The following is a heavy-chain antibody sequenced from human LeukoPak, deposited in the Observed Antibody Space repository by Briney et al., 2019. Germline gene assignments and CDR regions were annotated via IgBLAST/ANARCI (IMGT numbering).Heavy chain of an antibody. V-gene: IGHV3-74*01. J-gene: IGHJ5*02. Sequence: GGSLRLSCVASGFSLSGCWMYWVRQAPGKGLMYISRNNGDGSTTNYADLVKGRFTMSRDNVKNTLYLQMNSLRAEDTAVYYCARDPRNIGLAPWGQGTLVTVSS. CDR2: NNGDGSTT. CDR3: ARDPRNIGLAP. D-gene: IGHD5-12*01. CDR1: GFSLSGCW.